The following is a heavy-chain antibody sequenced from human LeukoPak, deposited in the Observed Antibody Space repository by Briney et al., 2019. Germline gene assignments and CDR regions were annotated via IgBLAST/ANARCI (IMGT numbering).Heavy chain of an antibody. Sequence: PGGSLRLSCAASGFTFSSYGMSWVRQPPGKGLEWIGEINHSGSTNYNPSLKSRVTISVDTSKNQFSLKLSSVTAADTAVYYCARHVVVVVPAAMGWFDPWGQGTLVTVSS. CDR2: INHSGST. CDR3: ARHVVVVVPAAMGWFDP. D-gene: IGHD2-2*01. CDR1: GFTFSSYG. V-gene: IGHV4-34*01. J-gene: IGHJ5*02.